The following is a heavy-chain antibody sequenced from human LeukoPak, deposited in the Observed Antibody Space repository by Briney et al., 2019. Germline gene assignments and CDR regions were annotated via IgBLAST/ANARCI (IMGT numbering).Heavy chain of an antibody. Sequence: KPSETLSLTCTVSGGSIRSYYWSWIPQPAGKGLEWIGRFYTSGSTNYNPSLKSRVTMSVDTSKNQFSLKLSSVTAADTAVYYCARDGGIAMDYWGQGTLVTVSS. J-gene: IGHJ4*02. CDR2: FYTSGST. CDR1: GGSIRSYY. D-gene: IGHD6-13*01. V-gene: IGHV4-4*07. CDR3: ARDGGIAMDY.